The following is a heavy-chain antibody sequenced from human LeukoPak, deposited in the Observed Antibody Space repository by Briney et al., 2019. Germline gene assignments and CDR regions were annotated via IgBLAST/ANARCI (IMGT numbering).Heavy chain of an antibody. CDR2: ISYDGSNK. J-gene: IGHJ4*02. CDR1: GFTFSSYA. D-gene: IGHD6-13*01. CDR3: ARGEYSSSWYDY. Sequence: GGSLRLSCAASGFTFSSYAMHWVRQAPGKGLEWVAVISYDGSNKYYADSVKGRFTISRDNSKNTLYLQMNSLRAEDTAVYYCARGEYSSSWYDYWGQGTLVTVSS. V-gene: IGHV3-30-3*01.